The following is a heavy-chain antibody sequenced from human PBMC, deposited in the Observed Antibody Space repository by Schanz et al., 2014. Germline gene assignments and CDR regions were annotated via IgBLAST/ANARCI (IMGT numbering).Heavy chain of an antibody. D-gene: IGHD1-1*01. Sequence: EVQLLESGGGLVQPGGSLRLSCAASGFIVRSNYMTWVRQAPGKGLEWVSFVHPGGSTYYPDSVKGRFTISRDNSNKTVDLQMNSLRAEDTALYYCARDRRNADLDYWGQGTLVTVSS. V-gene: IGHV3-66*01. J-gene: IGHJ4*02. CDR3: ARDRRNADLDY. CDR2: VHPGGST. CDR1: GFIVRSNY.